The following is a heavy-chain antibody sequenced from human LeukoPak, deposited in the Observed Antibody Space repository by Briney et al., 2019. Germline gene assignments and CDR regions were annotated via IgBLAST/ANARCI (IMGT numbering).Heavy chain of an antibody. J-gene: IGHJ4*02. D-gene: IGHD4-23*01. CDR2: IYSGGGST. V-gene: IGHV3-53*01. Sequence: PGGSLRLSCAASGFIVSSNYMSWVRQAPGKGLEWVSVIYSGGGSTYYADSVKGRFTISRDNSKNTLYLQMNSLRAEDTAVYYCARGATVVTYYYWGQGTLVTVSS. CDR1: GFIVSSNY. CDR3: ARGATVVTYYY.